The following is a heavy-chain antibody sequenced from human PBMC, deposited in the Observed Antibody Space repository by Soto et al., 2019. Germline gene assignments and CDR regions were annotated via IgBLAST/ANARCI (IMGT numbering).Heavy chain of an antibody. Sequence: PGGSLRLSCGASGFTFRNYGMHWVRQGPGKGLEWVAIMSYDGSKQYYADSVKGRFTISRDNSKNTLYLEMNSLRAEDSAVYYCARDTGDCSSISCKPGNNWFGPWGQGTLVTVSS. CDR3: ARDTGDCSSISCKPGNNWFGP. D-gene: IGHD2-2*01. CDR1: GFTFRNYG. J-gene: IGHJ5*02. V-gene: IGHV3-30*03. CDR2: MSYDGSKQ.